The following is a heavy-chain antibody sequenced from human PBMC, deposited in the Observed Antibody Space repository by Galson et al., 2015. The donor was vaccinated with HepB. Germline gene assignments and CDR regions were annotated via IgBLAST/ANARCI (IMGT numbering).Heavy chain of an antibody. V-gene: IGHV3-21*01. J-gene: IGHJ6*03. CDR1: GFTFSSYS. D-gene: IGHD2-2*01. Sequence: SLRLSCAASGFTFSSYSMNWVRQAPGKRLEWVSSISSSSSYICYADSVKGRFTISRDNAKNSLYLQMNSLRAEDTAVYYCARDSGCSSTSCYPFGGYYYYMDVWGKGTTVTVSS. CDR2: ISSSSSYI. CDR3: ARDSGCSSTSCYPFGGYYYYMDV.